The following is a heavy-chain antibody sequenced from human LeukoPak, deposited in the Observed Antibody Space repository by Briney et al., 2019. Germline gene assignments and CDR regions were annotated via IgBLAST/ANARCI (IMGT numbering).Heavy chain of an antibody. CDR2: IHYSGST. D-gene: IGHD4-23*01. Sequence: SETLSLTCTVSGGSISSSSYYWAWIRQPPGKGLEWIGSIHYSGSTYYNPSLQSRVTISIDTSKNQFSLKLRFVTAADTAVYYCARETLGNSGFYYYYYMDVWGKGTTVTVSS. J-gene: IGHJ6*03. CDR1: GGSISSSSYY. V-gene: IGHV4-39*07. CDR3: ARETLGNSGFYYYYYMDV.